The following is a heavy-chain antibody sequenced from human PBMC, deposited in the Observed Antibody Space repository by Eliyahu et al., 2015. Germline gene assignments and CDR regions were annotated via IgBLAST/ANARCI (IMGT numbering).Heavy chain of an antibody. CDR2: ISISSSYI. J-gene: IGHJ6*02. D-gene: IGHD2-2*01. CDR3: ARVYCSSTSCYGISSYYGMDV. Sequence: EVQLVESGGGLVKPGGSLRLSCAASGFXFXSXXLXWXRQAPGKGLEWVSSISISSSYIYYADSVKGRFTISRDNAKNSLYLQMNSLRAEDTAVYYCARVYCSSTSCYGISSYYGMDVWGQGTTVTVSS. V-gene: IGHV3-21*01. CDR1: GFXFXSXX.